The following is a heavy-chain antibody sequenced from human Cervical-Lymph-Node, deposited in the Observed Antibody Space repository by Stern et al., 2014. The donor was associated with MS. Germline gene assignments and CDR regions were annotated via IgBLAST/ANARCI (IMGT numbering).Heavy chain of an antibody. D-gene: IGHD6-13*01. CDR1: GFTFDSYS. CDR3: SGSNWYFFDY. J-gene: IGHJ4*02. CDR2: INTDGSSP. Sequence: EMQLVESGGGLVQPGGSLRLSCAASGFTFDSYSMHWVRQVPGKGLVWVSRINTDGSSPRYADSVKGRFTISRDNAKNMLYLEMNSLRAEDTAVYYCSGSNWYFFDYWGQGTLVTVSS. V-gene: IGHV3-74*02.